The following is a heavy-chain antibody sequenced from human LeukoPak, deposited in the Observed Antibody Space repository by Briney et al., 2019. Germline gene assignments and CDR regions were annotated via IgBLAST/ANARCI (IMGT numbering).Heavy chain of an antibody. Sequence: ASVTVSCKASGYTFTGYYMHWVRQAPGQGLEWMGWINPNSGGTNYAQKFQGRVTMTRDTSISTAYMELSRLRSDDTAVYYCAREVVPAATDDWFDPWGQGTLVTVSS. V-gene: IGHV1-2*02. CDR3: AREVVPAATDDWFDP. D-gene: IGHD2-2*01. J-gene: IGHJ5*02. CDR1: GYTFTGYY. CDR2: INPNSGGT.